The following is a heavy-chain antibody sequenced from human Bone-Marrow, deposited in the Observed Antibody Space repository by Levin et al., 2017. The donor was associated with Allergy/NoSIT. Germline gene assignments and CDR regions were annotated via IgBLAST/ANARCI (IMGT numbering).Heavy chain of an antibody. CDR1: GFTVRSHE. Sequence: PGGSLRLSCAVSGFTVRSHEMDWVRQAPGKGLEWVSWISPSGGTYYADSVKGRFTISRDNAKNLLYLLMNSLIVEDTAIYYCASELDLATYNAFDIWGQGTMVTVFS. CDR3: ASELDLATYNAFDI. CDR2: ISPSGGT. J-gene: IGHJ3*02. V-gene: IGHV3-48*03. D-gene: IGHD3-16*01.